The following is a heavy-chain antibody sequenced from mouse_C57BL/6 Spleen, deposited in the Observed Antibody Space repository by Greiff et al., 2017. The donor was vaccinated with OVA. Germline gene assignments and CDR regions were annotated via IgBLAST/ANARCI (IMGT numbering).Heavy chain of an antibody. V-gene: IGHV5-17*01. CDR1: GFTFSDYG. J-gene: IGHJ2*01. D-gene: IGHD1-1*01. Sequence: EVHLVESGGGLVKPGGSLKLSCAASGFTFSDYGMHWVRQAPEKGLEWVAYISSGSSTIYYADTVKGRFTISRDNAKNTLFLQMTSLRSEDTAMYYCARYNYGSLDYWGQGTTLTVSS. CDR2: ISSGSSTI. CDR3: ARYNYGSLDY.